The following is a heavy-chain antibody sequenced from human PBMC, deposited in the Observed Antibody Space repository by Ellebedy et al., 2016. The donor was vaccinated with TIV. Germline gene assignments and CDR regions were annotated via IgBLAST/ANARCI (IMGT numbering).Heavy chain of an antibody. CDR1: GFTFSDYY. V-gene: IGHV3-11*06. CDR3: ARRENDAFDI. Sequence: GESLKISCAASGFTFSDYYMSWIRQAPGKGLEWVSYISSSSSYTNYADSVKGRFTISRDNAKNSLYLQMNSLRAEDTAVYYCARRENDAFDIWGQGTMVTVSS. CDR2: ISSSSSYT. J-gene: IGHJ3*02.